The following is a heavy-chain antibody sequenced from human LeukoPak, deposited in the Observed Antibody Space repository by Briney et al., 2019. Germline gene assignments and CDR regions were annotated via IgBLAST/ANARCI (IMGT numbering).Heavy chain of an antibody. V-gene: IGHV3-21*01. CDR2: ISHSTDYK. D-gene: IGHD3-9*01. CDR3: ARDDRDWYNWFDP. CDR1: GFTFSTYT. Sequence: GGSLRLSCAASGFTFSTYTMNWIRQAPGKGLEWISSISHSTDYKYYAAPVKGRFTASRDNAQNSVYLQIDSLGLEDTASYYCARDDRDWYNWFDPWGQGTLVTVSS. J-gene: IGHJ5*02.